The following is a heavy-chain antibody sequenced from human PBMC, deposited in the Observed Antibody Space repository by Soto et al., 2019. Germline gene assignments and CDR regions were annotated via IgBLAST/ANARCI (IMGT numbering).Heavy chain of an antibody. J-gene: IGHJ4*02. V-gene: IGHV4-59*01. CDR1: GGSISSYY. CDR3: ARVAVKYCSSTSCHTFDY. D-gene: IGHD2-2*02. Sequence: QVQLQESGPGLVKPSETLSLTCTVSGGSISSYYWSWIRQPPGKGLEWIGYIYYSGSTNYNPSLKSRVTISVDTSKNQFSLKLSSVTAADTAVYYCARVAVKYCSSTSCHTFDYWGQGTLVTVSS. CDR2: IYYSGST.